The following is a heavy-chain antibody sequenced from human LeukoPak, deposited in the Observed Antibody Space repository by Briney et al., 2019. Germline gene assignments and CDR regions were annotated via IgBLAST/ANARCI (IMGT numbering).Heavy chain of an antibody. CDR3: ARVQYYDFWSGYYMGYFQH. V-gene: IGHV4-34*01. J-gene: IGHJ1*01. CDR2: INHSGST. CDR1: GGSFSGYY. D-gene: IGHD3-3*01. Sequence: SETLSLTCAVYGGSFSGYYWSWIRQPPGKGLEWIGEINHSGSTNYNPSLKSRVTISVDTSKNQFSLKLSSVTAADTAVYYYARVQYYDFWSGYYMGYFQHWGQGTLVTVSS.